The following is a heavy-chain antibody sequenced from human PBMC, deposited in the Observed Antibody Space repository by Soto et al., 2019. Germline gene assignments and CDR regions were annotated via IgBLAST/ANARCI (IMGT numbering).Heavy chain of an antibody. V-gene: IGHV3-23*01. CDR2: ISGTGAST. CDR1: GFTFSTYA. Sequence: GGSLILSCTASGFTFSTYAMSWVRQAPAKGLEWVSTISGTGASTYYADSVKGRFTISRDNSKNTLFVQMNSLRAEDTAVYYSARDEGAVVPSRTAYWGQGTLVTVSS. CDR3: ARDEGAVVPSRTAY. J-gene: IGHJ1*01. D-gene: IGHD2-2*01.